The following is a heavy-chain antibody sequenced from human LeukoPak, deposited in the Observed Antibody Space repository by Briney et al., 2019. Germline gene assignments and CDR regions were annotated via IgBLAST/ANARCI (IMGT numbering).Heavy chain of an antibody. J-gene: IGHJ6*02. V-gene: IGHV1-8*01. CDR3: ARAFYYYYGMDV. CDR2: MNPNSGNT. Sequence: ASVKVSCKASGYTFTSYDINWVRQATGQGLEWMGWMNPNSGNTGYAQKFQGRVTMTRNTSISTAYMELSSLRSEDTAVYYCARAFYYYYGMDVWGQGATVTVSS. CDR1: GYTFTSYD.